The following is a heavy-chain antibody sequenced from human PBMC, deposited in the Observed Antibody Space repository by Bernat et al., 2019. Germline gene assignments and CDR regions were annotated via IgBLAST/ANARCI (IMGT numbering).Heavy chain of an antibody. J-gene: IGHJ4*02. CDR2: IFWDDDK. Sequence: QITLKESGPTLVKPTQTLTLTCTFSGFSLSTNGVGVGWIRQPPGEALEWLALIFWDDDKRYSPSLKNRLTISKDTSKSQVVLTVTNMDAVDTATYFCAHTDYLSLDYWGQGTLVTVSS. CDR3: AHTDYLSLDY. CDR1: GFSLSTNGVG. D-gene: IGHD4-11*01. V-gene: IGHV2-5*02.